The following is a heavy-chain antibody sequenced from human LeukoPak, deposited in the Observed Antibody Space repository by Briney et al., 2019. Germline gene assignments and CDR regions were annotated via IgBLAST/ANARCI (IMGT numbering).Heavy chain of an antibody. CDR2: IYYSGST. CDR3: ASRAAVLGGLFDY. Sequence: SETLSPTCTVSGGSISSSSYYWGWIRQPPGKGLEWIGSIYYSGSTYYNPSLKSRVTISVDTSKNQFSLKLSSVTAADTAVYYCASRAAVLGGLFDYWGQGTLVTVSS. D-gene: IGHD1-26*01. V-gene: IGHV4-39*01. J-gene: IGHJ4*02. CDR1: GGSISSSSYY.